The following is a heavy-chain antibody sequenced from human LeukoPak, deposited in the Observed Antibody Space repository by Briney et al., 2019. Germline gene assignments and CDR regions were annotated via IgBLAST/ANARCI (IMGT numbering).Heavy chain of an antibody. CDR3: ARDKSLTGVDY. CDR2: IYHSGST. J-gene: IGHJ4*02. Sequence: PSETLSLICTVSGGSISSSSYYWGWIRQPPGKGLEWIGSIYHSGSTYYNPSLKSRVTISVDTSKNQFSLKLSSVTAADTAVYYCARDKSLTGVDYWGQGTLVTVSS. D-gene: IGHD3-9*01. V-gene: IGHV4-39*07. CDR1: GGSISSSSYY.